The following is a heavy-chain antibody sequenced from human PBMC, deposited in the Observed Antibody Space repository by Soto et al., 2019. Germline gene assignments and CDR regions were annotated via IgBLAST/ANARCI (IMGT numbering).Heavy chain of an antibody. Sequence: SETLSLTCTVSGGSISSSSYYWGWIRQPPGKGLEWIGSIYYSGSTYYNPSLKSRVTISVDTSKNQFSLKLSSVTAADTAVYYCARDPGPARGAWRFDPWGQRTLVTVSS. D-gene: IGHD2-2*01. J-gene: IGHJ5*02. CDR3: ARDPGPARGAWRFDP. CDR1: GGSISSSSYY. CDR2: IYYSGST. V-gene: IGHV4-39*07.